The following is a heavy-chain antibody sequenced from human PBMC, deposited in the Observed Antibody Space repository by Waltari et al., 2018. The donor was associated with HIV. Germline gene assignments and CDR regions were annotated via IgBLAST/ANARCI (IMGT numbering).Heavy chain of an antibody. J-gene: IGHJ6*02. V-gene: IGHV3-23*01. CDR2: ISDRGTTT. CDR3: AKPRMEYAIRDFFFGLDV. Sequence: VDLLESGGGLVQPGGSLRLSCVGSGFTLPTYPCSWVRQAPGKGLEWVEGISDRGTTTFYADSVKGRFTISRDNSKNTIYLQMDSLRADDTAVYYCAKPRMEYAIRDFFFGLDVWGQGTTVTVSS. CDR1: GFTLPTYP. D-gene: IGHD2-8*01.